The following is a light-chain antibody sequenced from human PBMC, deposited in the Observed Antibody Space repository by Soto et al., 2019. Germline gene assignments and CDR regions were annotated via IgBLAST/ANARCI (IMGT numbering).Light chain of an antibody. Sequence: DIQMTQSPSSLSASVGDRVTITCRASQGIRRDLGWFQQKPGKAPKRLIYAAGSLESGVPSRFSGSGYGTEFTLTISSLQPEDFATYFCLQHKTYPWTFGQGTKVEIK. V-gene: IGKV1-17*01. CDR1: QGIRRD. J-gene: IGKJ1*01. CDR3: LQHKTYPWT. CDR2: AAG.